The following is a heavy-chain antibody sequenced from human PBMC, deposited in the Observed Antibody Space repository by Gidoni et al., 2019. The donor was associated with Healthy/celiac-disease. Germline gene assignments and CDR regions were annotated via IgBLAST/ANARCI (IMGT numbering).Heavy chain of an antibody. Sequence: EVQLVESGGGLVQPGGSLRLSCAASGFTVSRNYMSWVRQAPGKGLEWVSVIYSGGSTYYADSVKGRFTISRHNSKNTLYLQMNSLRAEDTAVYYCARGTVTTGYYYYGMDVWGQGTTVTVSS. CDR3: ARGTVTTGYYYYGMDV. V-gene: IGHV3-53*04. J-gene: IGHJ6*02. D-gene: IGHD4-17*01. CDR1: GFTVSRNY. CDR2: IYSGGST.